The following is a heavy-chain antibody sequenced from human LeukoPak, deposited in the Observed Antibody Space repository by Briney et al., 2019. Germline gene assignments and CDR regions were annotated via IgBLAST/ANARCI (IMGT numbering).Heavy chain of an antibody. Sequence: PGGSLRLSCAASGFTFSSYGMSWVRQAPGKGLEWVSVIYSGGSTYYADSVKGRFTISRDNSKNTLYLQMNSLRAEDTAVYYCASSYDSGWYGNYYYYGMDVWGQGTTVTVSS. CDR1: GFTFSSYG. V-gene: IGHV3-53*01. CDR3: ASSYDSGWYGNYYYYGMDV. CDR2: IYSGGST. D-gene: IGHD6-19*01. J-gene: IGHJ6*02.